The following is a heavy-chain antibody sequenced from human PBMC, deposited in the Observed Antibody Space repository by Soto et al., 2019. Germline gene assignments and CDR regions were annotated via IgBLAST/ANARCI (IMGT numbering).Heavy chain of an antibody. CDR2: IKQDGTSK. V-gene: IGHV3-7*05. CDR3: ARLRFILTERDFDS. CDR1: GFTFTSYW. Sequence: EVQLVESGGGLVQPGGSLRLSCEASGFTFTSYWMSWVRQAPGKGLEWVANIKQDGTSKYYVDSVKGRFTVSRDNAKSSVHLQMDSLRDDDTAVYRCARLRFILTERDFDSWGQGTLVTVSS. J-gene: IGHJ4*02. D-gene: IGHD3-16*01.